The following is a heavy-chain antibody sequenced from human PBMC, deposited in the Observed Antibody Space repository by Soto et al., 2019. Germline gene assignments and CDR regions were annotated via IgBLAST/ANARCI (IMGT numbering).Heavy chain of an antibody. V-gene: IGHV1-18*01. CDR3: ASAPYCGGDCYRDY. CDR1: GYTFTSYG. J-gene: IGHJ4*02. Sequence: ASVKVSCKASGYTFTSYGISWVRQAPGQGLEWMGWISAYNGNTNYAQKLQGRVTLTTDTSTSTAYMELRSLRSDDTAVYYCASAPYCGGDCYRDYWGQGTLVTVSS. D-gene: IGHD2-21*02. CDR2: ISAYNGNT.